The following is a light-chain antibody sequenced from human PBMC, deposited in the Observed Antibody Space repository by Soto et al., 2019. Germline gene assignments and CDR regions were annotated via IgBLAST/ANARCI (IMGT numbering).Light chain of an antibody. Sequence: DIQITQSPASLSASVGDRVTIACRASAGIRSYLAWYQQRPGKAPELLIYGASTLRPGGASRFSGSGSGTEFTLTISSLQPEDFATYFCQQLNTFPPFFTFGPGTKVDI. J-gene: IGKJ3*01. CDR2: GAS. CDR3: QQLNTFPPFFT. V-gene: IGKV1-9*01. CDR1: AGIRSY.